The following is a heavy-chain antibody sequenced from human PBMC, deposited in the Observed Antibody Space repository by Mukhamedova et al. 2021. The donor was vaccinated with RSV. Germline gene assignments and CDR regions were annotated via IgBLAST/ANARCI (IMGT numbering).Heavy chain of an antibody. CDR3: ARGSHITGKTKYFDY. J-gene: IGHJ4*02. Sequence: KFQGRVTMTRDTSTSTVYMELSSLRSEDTAVYYCARGSHITGKTKYFDYWGQGTLVTVSS. V-gene: IGHV1-46*01. D-gene: IGHD1/OR15-1a*01.